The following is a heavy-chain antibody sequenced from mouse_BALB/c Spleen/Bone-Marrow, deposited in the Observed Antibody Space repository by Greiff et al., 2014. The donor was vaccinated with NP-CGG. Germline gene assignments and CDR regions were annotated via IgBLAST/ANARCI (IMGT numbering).Heavy chain of an antibody. V-gene: IGHV1-54*01. CDR3: ARFGRYYFDY. J-gene: IGHJ2*01. CDR1: GYAFTNYL. Sequence: QVHVKQSGAELVRPGTAVNVSCKASGYAFTNYLIEWVKQRPGQGLEWIGVTNPGSGGANYNEKFKGKATLTADKSSSTAYMQLSSLTSDDSAVYFCARFGRYYFDYWGQGTTLTVSS. CDR2: TNPGSGGA.